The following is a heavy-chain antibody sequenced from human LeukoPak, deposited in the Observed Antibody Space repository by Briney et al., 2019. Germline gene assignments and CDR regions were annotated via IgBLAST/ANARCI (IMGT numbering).Heavy chain of an antibody. J-gene: IGHJ4*02. CDR1: GFTFSSYS. CDR3: ARDQSSGWYRHHDY. CDR2: ISSSNSYI. D-gene: IGHD6-19*01. Sequence: GGSLRLSCAASGFTFSSYSMNWVRQAPGKGLEWVSSISSSNSYIYYADSVKGRFTISRDNAKNSLYLQMNSLRAEDTAVYYCARDQSSGWYRHHDYWGQGTLVTVSS. V-gene: IGHV3-21*01.